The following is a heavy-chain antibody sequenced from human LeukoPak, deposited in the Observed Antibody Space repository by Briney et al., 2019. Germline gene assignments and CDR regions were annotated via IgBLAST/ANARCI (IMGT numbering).Heavy chain of an antibody. D-gene: IGHD4-17*01. CDR3: ARGSEYGDYVDY. V-gene: IGHV3-74*01. Sequence: GGSLRLSCAASGFTFSSYWMHWVRQAPGKGLVWASSINSDGSSTSYADSVKGRFTISRDNAKNTLYLQMNSLRAEDTAVYYCARGSEYGDYVDYWGQGTLVTVSS. J-gene: IGHJ4*02. CDR2: INSDGSST. CDR1: GFTFSSYW.